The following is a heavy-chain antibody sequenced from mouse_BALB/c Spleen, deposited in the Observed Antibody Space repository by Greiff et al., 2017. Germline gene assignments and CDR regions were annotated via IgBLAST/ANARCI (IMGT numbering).Heavy chain of an antibody. D-gene: IGHD1-1*01. Sequence: DVQLQESGPGLVKPSQSLSLTCSVTGYSITSGYYWNWIRQFPGNKLEWMGYISYDGSNNYNPSLKNRISITRDTSKNQFFLKLNSVTTEDTATYYCARERAYGSSLYYFDYWGQGTTLTVSS. CDR2: ISYDGSN. V-gene: IGHV3-6*02. CDR1: GYSITSGYY. J-gene: IGHJ2*01. CDR3: ARERAYGSSLYYFDY.